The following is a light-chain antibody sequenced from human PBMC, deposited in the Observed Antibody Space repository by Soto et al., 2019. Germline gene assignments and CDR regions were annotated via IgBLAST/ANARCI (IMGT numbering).Light chain of an antibody. CDR1: SSNIGAGYD. J-gene: IGLJ2*01. Sequence: QYVLTQPPSVSGAPGQRVTISCTGSSSNIGAGYDVHWYHQLPGTAPKLLIYGNSNRPSGVPDRFSGSKSGTSASLAITGLQAEDEADYYCQSYDISLSVVFGGGTKLTVL. V-gene: IGLV1-40*01. CDR2: GNS. CDR3: QSYDISLSVV.